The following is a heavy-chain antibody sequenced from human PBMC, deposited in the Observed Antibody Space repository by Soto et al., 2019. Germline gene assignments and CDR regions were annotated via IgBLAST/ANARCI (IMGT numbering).Heavy chain of an antibody. J-gene: IGHJ6*02. CDR3: ARDKVANWNLDYYGMDV. CDR1: GGSISSSNW. D-gene: IGHD1-7*01. CDR2: IYHSGST. V-gene: IGHV4-4*02. Sequence: PSETLSLTCAVSGGSISSSNWWSWVRQPPGKGLEWIGEIYHSGSTNYNPSLKSRVTISVDKSKNQFSLKLSSVTAADTAVYYCARDKVANWNLDYYGMDVWGQGTTVTVSS.